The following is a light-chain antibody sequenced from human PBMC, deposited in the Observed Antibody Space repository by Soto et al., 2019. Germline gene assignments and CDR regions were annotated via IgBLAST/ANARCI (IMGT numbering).Light chain of an antibody. CDR2: AVS. V-gene: IGKV3-20*01. CDR1: QSVSSTS. Sequence: EIVLTQSPGTLSLSPGERATLSCRASQSVSSTSLAWYQQKSGQAPRLLIYAVSSRATGIPDRFSGSGSGTDFTLSINILEPEDFAVYFCQHYGYSLWTFGQGTKVEIK. J-gene: IGKJ1*01. CDR3: QHYGYSLWT.